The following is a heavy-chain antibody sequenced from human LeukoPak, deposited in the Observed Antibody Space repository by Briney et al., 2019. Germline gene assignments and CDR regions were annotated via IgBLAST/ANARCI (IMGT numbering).Heavy chain of an antibody. CDR3: ASSDYDFWSGYLFDY. CDR2: ISGSGGST. Sequence: GGSLRLSCAASGFTFSSYAMSWVRQAPGKGLEWVSAISGSGGSTYYADSVKGRFTISRDNSKNTLYLQMNSLRAEDTAVYYCASSDYDFWSGYLFDYWGQGTLVTVSS. D-gene: IGHD3-3*01. J-gene: IGHJ4*02. V-gene: IGHV3-23*01. CDR1: GFTFSSYA.